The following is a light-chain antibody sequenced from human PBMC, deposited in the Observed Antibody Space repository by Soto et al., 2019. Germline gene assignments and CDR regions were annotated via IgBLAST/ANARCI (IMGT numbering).Light chain of an antibody. V-gene: IGKV3-15*01. CDR1: QSVSNN. Sequence: EILMSQSPATLSVSPGERATLSCRASQSVSNNLAWYQQKPGQAPRLLIYGASTRATGIPARFSGSGSGTEFTLTISSLQSEDFAVYYCHQSNDWWTFGQGTKVDI. CDR3: HQSNDWWT. J-gene: IGKJ1*01. CDR2: GAS.